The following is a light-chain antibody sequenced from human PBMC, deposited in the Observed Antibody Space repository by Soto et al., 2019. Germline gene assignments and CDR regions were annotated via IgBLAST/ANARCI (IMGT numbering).Light chain of an antibody. CDR2: NDN. Sequence: QSVLTQPPSASGTPGQRVTISCSGSSSNIGSNTVNWYQQITGTAPKLLIYNDNQRPSGVPDRFSGSKSGTSGSLAISGLQSEDEGDYYCATRDNSLSRWVFGGGTKVTVL. CDR3: ATRDNSLSRWV. CDR1: SSNIGSNT. V-gene: IGLV1-44*01. J-gene: IGLJ3*02.